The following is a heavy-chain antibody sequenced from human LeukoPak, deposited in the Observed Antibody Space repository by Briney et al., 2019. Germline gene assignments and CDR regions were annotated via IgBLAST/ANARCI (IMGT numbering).Heavy chain of an antibody. CDR2: IYYSGST. D-gene: IGHD2-2*01. CDR1: GGSISSSSYY. J-gene: IGHJ4*02. V-gene: IGHV4-39*07. CDR3: ARVGPAIPY. Sequence: PSETLSLTCTVSGGSISSSSYYWGWIRQPPGKGLEWIGSIYYSGSTNYNPSLKSRVTISVDKSKNQFSLKLTSVTAADTAVYYCARVGPAIPYWGQRTLVTVSA.